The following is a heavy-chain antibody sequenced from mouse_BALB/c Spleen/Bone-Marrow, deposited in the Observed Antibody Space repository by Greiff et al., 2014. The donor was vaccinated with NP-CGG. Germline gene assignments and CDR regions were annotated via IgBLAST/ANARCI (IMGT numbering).Heavy chain of an antibody. CDR3: NARGDYDFDYFDY. D-gene: IGHD2-4*01. CDR1: GFNIKDYY. CDR2: IDPENGDT. V-gene: IGHV14-4*02. J-gene: IGHJ2*01. Sequence: EVQLQQSGAELVRSGASVKLSCTASGFNIKDYYTHWVKQRPEQGLEWIGWIDPENGDTEYAPTFQGKATMTADTSSNTAYLQLSSLTSEDTAVYYCNARGDYDFDYFDYWGQGTTPTVSS.